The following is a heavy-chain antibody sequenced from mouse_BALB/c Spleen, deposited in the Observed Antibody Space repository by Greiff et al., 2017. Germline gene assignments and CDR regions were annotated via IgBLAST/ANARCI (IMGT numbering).Heavy chain of an antibody. J-gene: IGHJ2*01. CDR2: IYPYNGGT. CDR1: GYTFTDYN. V-gene: IGHV1S29*02. Sequence: VHVKQSGPELVKPGASVKISCKASGYTFTDYNMHWVKQSHGKSLEWIGYIYPYNGGTGYNQKFKSKATLTVDNSSSTAYMELRSLTSEDSAVYYCARGGYGHFDYWGQGTTLTVSS. CDR3: ARGGYGHFDY. D-gene: IGHD1-1*01.